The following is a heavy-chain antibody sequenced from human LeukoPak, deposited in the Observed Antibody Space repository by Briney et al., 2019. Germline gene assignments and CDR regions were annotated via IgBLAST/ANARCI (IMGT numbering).Heavy chain of an antibody. D-gene: IGHD2-2*02. V-gene: IGHV3-21*01. CDR2: ISSSSSYI. J-gene: IGHJ4*02. Sequence: GGSLRLSCAASGFTFSSYSMNWVRQAPGKGLEWVSSISSSSSYIYYADSVKGRFTISRDNAKNSLYLQMNSLRAEDTAVYYCARSGIQSGYCSSTSCYTGYWGQGTLVTVSS. CDR1: GFTFSSYS. CDR3: ARSGIQSGYCSSTSCYTGY.